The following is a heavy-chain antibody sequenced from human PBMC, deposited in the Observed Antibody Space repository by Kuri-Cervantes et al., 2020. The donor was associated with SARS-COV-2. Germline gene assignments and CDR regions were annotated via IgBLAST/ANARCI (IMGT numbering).Heavy chain of an antibody. J-gene: IGHJ6*02. Sequence: GESLKISCAASGFTFRDYYMSWIRQPPGKGLECVSYIISSDSTIYYADSVNGRFTISRDNAKNSLYLQMNSLRAEDTAVYYCAREGGDYGDYYYYGMDVWGQGTTVTVSS. CDR2: IISSDSTI. CDR3: AREGGDYGDYYYYGMDV. D-gene: IGHD4-17*01. CDR1: GFTFRDYY. V-gene: IGHV3-11*01.